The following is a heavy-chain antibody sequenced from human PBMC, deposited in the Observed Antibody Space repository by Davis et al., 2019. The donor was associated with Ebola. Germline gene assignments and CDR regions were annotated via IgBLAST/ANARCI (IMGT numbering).Heavy chain of an antibody. CDR3: ARGSANYGSGSYYNGAHNWFDP. J-gene: IGHJ5*02. CDR1: GGTFSSYA. Sequence: SVQVSCKASGGTFSSYAISWVRQAPGQGLEWMGGIIPIFGTANYAQKFQGRVTITADESTSTAYMELSSLRSEDTAVYYCARGSANYGSGSYYNGAHNWFDPWGQGTLVTVSS. D-gene: IGHD3-10*01. CDR2: IIPIFGTA. V-gene: IGHV1-69*13.